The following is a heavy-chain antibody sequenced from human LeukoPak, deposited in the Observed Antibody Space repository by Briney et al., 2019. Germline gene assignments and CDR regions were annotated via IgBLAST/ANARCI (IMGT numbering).Heavy chain of an antibody. V-gene: IGHV4-59*01. CDR3: ARIPGYSGSYYVDY. D-gene: IGHD1-26*01. CDR2: IYYSGST. Sequence: SETLSLTCTVSGGSISSYYWSWIRQPPGKGLEWIGYIYYSGSTNYNPSLKSRVTISVDTSKNQFSLKLSSVTAADTAVYYCARIPGYSGSYYVDYWGQGTLVTVSS. J-gene: IGHJ4*02. CDR1: GGSISSYY.